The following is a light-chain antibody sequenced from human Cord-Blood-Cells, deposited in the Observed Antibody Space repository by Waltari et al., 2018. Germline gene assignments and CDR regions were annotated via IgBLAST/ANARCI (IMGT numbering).Light chain of an antibody. V-gene: IGLV2-14*01. J-gene: IGLJ2*01. CDR3: SSYTSSSTVV. CDR2: DVS. Sequence: QSALTHPASVSGSPGQSITISCTGTSSDVGGYNYVPWYQQHPGKAPKLMIYDVSNRPSGVSNRFSGSKSGNTASLTISGLQAEDEADYYCSSYTSSSTVVFGGGTKLTVL. CDR1: SSDVGGYNY.